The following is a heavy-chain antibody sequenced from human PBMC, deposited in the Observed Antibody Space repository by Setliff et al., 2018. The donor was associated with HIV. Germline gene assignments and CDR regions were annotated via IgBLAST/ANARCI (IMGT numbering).Heavy chain of an antibody. V-gene: IGHV3-23*01. CDR1: GFTFSSYW. J-gene: IGHJ4*02. D-gene: IGHD3-9*01. CDR2: ISDSGFSP. Sequence: GGSLRLSCVVSGFTFSSYWMHWVRQAPGKGLEWVSVISDSGFSPYYADSLKGQFTISRDNSKNPLYLQMNSLRAEDTAVYYCARDPPLLTTQTLYYRGQGTLVTVSS. CDR3: ARDPPLLTTQTLYY.